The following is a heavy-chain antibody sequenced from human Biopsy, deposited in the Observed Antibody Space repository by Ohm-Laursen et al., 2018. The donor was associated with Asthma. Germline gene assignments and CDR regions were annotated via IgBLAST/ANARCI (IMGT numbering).Heavy chain of an antibody. V-gene: IGHV1-24*01. CDR2: HDHEEGGT. Sequence: GASVKVSCKISGHSLTDLSMHWVRQAPGQGLEWMGGHDHEEGGTVNARRFQGRVTMTEDTSTDTAYMELSSLSSDDTAVYYCASDFPKDYVRYNFQFWGQGTLVTVSS. CDR1: GHSLTDLS. J-gene: IGHJ4*02. D-gene: IGHD4-17*01. CDR3: ASDFPKDYVRYNFQF.